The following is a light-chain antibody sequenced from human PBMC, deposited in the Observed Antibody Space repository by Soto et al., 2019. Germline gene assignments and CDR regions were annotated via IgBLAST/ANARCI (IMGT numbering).Light chain of an antibody. Sequence: QSVLTQPPSASGSPGQSVAISCTGTSSDVGGYNFVSWYQQHPGKAPKLMIYEVTKRPSGVPDRFSGSKSGNTASLTVSGLQAEDEADYYCCSYAGNHIYXFGTGTKVTV. CDR1: SSDVGGYNF. CDR2: EVT. CDR3: CSYAGNHIYX. V-gene: IGLV2-8*01. J-gene: IGLJ1*01.